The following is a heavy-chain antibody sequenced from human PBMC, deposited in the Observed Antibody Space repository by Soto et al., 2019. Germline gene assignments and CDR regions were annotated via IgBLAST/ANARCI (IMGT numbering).Heavy chain of an antibody. CDR2: IYSGGST. J-gene: IGHJ4*02. D-gene: IGHD4-17*01. V-gene: IGHV3-53*04. Sequence: VRQAPGKGLEWVSVIYSGGSTYYADSVKGRFTISRHNSKNTLYLQMNSLRAEDTAVYYCARMSAVTSLDYWGQGTLVTVSS. CDR3: ARMSAVTSLDY.